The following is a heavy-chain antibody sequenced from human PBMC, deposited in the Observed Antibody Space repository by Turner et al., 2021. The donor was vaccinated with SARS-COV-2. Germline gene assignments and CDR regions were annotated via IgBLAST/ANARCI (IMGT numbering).Heavy chain of an antibody. CDR3: AKEDTALVTRFDY. CDR1: GFTFSSYG. D-gene: IGHD5-18*01. J-gene: IGHJ4*02. Sequence: QVQLVESGGGVVQPGRSLRLSCAASGFTFSSYGMHWVRQAPGKGLEWVAVIWYDGSNQYYADSVKGRFTISRDNSKNTLYLQMNSLRAEDTAVYYCAKEDTALVTRFDYWGQGTLVTVSS. V-gene: IGHV3-33*06. CDR2: IWYDGSNQ.